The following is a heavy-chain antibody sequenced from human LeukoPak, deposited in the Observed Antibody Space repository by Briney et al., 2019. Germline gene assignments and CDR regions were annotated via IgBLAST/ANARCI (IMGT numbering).Heavy chain of an antibody. Sequence: GGSLRLSCAASGFTFSSYSMNWVRQAPGKGLEWVSSISSSSSYIYYADSVKGRFTISRDNAKNSLYLQMNSLRAEDTAVYYCAKPPAYYYGSLPSSFDYWGQGTLVTVSS. V-gene: IGHV3-21*04. J-gene: IGHJ4*02. D-gene: IGHD3-10*01. CDR2: ISSSSSYI. CDR1: GFTFSSYS. CDR3: AKPPAYYYGSLPSSFDY.